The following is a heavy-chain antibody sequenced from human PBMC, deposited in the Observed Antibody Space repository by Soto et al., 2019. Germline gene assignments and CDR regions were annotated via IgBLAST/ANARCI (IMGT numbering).Heavy chain of an antibody. D-gene: IGHD3-22*01. V-gene: IGHV3-21*01. Sequence: PGGSLRLSCAASGFTFSSYSMNWVRQAPGKGLEWVSSISSSSSYIYYADSVKGRFTISRDNAKNSLYLQMNSLRAEDTAVYYCAIDSTMIVARGYFDYWGQGTLVTVSS. CDR3: AIDSTMIVARGYFDY. CDR2: ISSSSSYI. CDR1: GFTFSSYS. J-gene: IGHJ4*02.